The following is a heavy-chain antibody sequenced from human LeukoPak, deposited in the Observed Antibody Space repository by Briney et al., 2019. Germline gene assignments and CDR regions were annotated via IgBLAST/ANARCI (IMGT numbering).Heavy chain of an antibody. J-gene: IGHJ3*01. Sequence: GGSLRLSCVVSGFTFTNYWMQWVRQVPGKGLVWVARMNSDGTSIIHADSVKGRFTISRDDAENTLYLQMNSLRPEDTALYYCARSQSGVFDVWGQGTMVIVSS. CDR3: ARSQSGVFDV. CDR2: MNSDGTSI. D-gene: IGHD2-15*01. CDR1: GFTFTNYW. V-gene: IGHV3-74*01.